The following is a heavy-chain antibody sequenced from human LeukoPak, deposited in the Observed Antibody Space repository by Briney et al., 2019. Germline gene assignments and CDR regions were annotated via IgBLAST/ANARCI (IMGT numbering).Heavy chain of an antibody. J-gene: IGHJ4*02. D-gene: IGHD6-19*01. CDR1: GFTFSSYA. Sequence: GGSLRLSCAASGFTFSSYAMSWVRQAPGKGLEWVSAISGSGGSTYYADSVKGRFTISRDNSKNTLYLQMTSLRIEDTAIYYCVKERGNSGWSPFDFWGQGTLVTVSS. CDR3: VKERGNSGWSPFDF. CDR2: ISGSGGST. V-gene: IGHV3-23*01.